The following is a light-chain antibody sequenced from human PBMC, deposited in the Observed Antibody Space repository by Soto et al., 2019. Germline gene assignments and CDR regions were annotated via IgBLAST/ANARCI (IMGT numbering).Light chain of an antibody. CDR3: QQRINWPIT. Sequence: EIVLTQSPATLSLSPGERATLSCRASQSVSSYLAWYQQKPGQAPRLLIYDASNRATGIPARFSGSGSGTDFTLTISSLEPEDFAVYYCQQRINWPITFGQGTRLAIK. CDR2: DAS. J-gene: IGKJ5*01. CDR1: QSVSSY. V-gene: IGKV3-11*01.